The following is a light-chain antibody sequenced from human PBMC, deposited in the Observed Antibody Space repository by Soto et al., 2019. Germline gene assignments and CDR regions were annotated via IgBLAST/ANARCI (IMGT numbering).Light chain of an antibody. V-gene: IGKV1-5*03. CDR1: QTISSW. CDR3: QHYNSYPEA. CDR2: KAS. J-gene: IGKJ1*01. Sequence: DIQMTQSPSTLSVSVGDRVTITCGASQTISSWLAWYQKKPGQAPKLLIYKASTLKSGVPSRLRGSGYGTELTITISSMQTDDFATYYCQHYNSYPEAFGHGTKVDI.